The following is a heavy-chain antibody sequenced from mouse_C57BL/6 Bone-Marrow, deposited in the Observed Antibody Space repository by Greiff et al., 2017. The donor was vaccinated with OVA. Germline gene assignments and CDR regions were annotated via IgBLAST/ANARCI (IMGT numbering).Heavy chain of an antibody. D-gene: IGHD1-1*02. J-gene: IGHJ1*03. V-gene: IGHV1-75*01. Sequence: QVQLQQSGPELVKPGASVKISCKASGYTFTDYYINWVKQRPGQGLEWIGWIFPGSGSTYYNEKFKGKATLTVDKSSSTAYMLLSSLTSEDSAVYFCARIGGSLQDWYFDVWGTGTTVTVSS. CDR2: IFPGSGST. CDR1: GYTFTDYY. CDR3: ARIGGSLQDWYFDV.